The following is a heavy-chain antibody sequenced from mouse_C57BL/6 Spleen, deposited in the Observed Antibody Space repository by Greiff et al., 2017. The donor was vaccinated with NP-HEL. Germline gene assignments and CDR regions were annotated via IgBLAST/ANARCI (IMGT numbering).Heavy chain of an antibody. CDR3: ESNYYDSSAWFAY. CDR2: INPNNGGT. J-gene: IGHJ3*01. V-gene: IGHV1-26*01. D-gene: IGHD1-1*01. CDR1: GYTFTDYY. Sequence: VQLKESGPELVKPGASVKISCKASGYTFTDYYMNWVKQSHGKSLEWIGDINPNNGGTSYNQKFKGKATLTVDKSSSTAYMELRSLTSEESAVYYCESNYYDSSAWFAYWGQGTLVTVAA.